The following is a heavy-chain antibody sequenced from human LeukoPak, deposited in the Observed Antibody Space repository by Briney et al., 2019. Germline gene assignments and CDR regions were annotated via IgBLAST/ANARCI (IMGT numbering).Heavy chain of an antibody. V-gene: IGHV4-34*01. D-gene: IGHD2-2*01. CDR1: GGSFSGYY. J-gene: IGHJ6*03. CDR3: AGVLPVAPYYDMDA. CDR2: INHSGST. Sequence: KPSETLSLTCAVYGGSFSGYYWSWIRQPPGKGLEWIGEINHSGSTNYNPSLKSRVTISIDTSKKQFSLKLSSVTAADTAVYYSAGVLPVAPYYDMDAWGKGTTVTISS.